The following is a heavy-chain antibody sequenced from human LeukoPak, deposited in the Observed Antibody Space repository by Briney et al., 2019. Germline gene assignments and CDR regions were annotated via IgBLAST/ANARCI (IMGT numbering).Heavy chain of an antibody. V-gene: IGHV1-18*01. J-gene: IGHJ6*03. CDR3: ASSGRDGYNFDYYYYMDV. D-gene: IGHD5-24*01. CDR1: GYTFTNYG. Sequence: ASVKVSCKASGYTFTNYGISWVRQAPGQGLEWMGWISAYNGNTHYAQNLQGRVTMTTDTSTSTAYMELKSLRSDDTAVYYCASSGRDGYNFDYYYYMDVWGKGTTVTISS. CDR2: ISAYNGNT.